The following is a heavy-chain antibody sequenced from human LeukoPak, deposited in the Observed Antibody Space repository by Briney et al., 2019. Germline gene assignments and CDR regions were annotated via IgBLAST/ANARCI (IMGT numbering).Heavy chain of an antibody. CDR3: ARDPHGSSRYSSSWYYFDY. CDR2: ISSSSNIV. D-gene: IGHD6-13*01. J-gene: IGHJ4*02. CDR1: GFIFSSYS. V-gene: IGHV3-48*01. Sequence: GGSLRLSCAASGFIFSSYSMDWVRQAPGKGPEWVSYISSSSNIVYYADSVKGRFTISRDNAKNTLYLQMNSLRAEDTAVCYCARDPHGSSRYSSSWYYFDYWGQGTLVTVSS.